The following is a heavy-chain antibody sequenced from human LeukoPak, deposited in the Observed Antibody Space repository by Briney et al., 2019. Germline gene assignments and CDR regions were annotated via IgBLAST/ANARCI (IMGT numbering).Heavy chain of an antibody. CDR1: GGSISSYY. V-gene: IGHV4-4*07. CDR2: IYTSGST. D-gene: IGHD6-19*01. Sequence: SETLSLTCTVSGGSISSYYWSWIRQPAGKGLEWIGRIYTSGSTSYNPSLKSRVTMSVDTSKNQFSLKLSSVTAADTAVYYCARSSTEYSSGWYASYYFDYWGQGTLVTVSS. CDR3: ARSSTEYSSGWYASYYFDY. J-gene: IGHJ4*02.